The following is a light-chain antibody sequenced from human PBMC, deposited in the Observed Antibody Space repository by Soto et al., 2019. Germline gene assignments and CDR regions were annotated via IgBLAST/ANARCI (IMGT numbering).Light chain of an antibody. CDR1: QSIYRN. Sequence: DIQMTQSPSSLSESVGDRISITCRARQSIYRNVNWYQQKPGKDPNLLLDAASSLQSGVPSRFSGSGSGTDFTLTIISVQPEDFATDYCQQSYSSITFGQGTRREIK. CDR2: AAS. V-gene: IGKV1-39*01. J-gene: IGKJ5*01. CDR3: QQSYSSIT.